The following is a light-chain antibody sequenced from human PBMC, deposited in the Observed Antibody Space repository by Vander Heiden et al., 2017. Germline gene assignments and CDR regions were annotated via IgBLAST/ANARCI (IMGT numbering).Light chain of an antibody. J-gene: IGLJ1*01. Sequence: QSALTQPPSASGPPGQSVAISCTGTSSDVGGYNYVSWYQQHPGKAPKLIIYEVSERPSGVPDRFSGSRSGNTASLTVSGLQAEDEADYYCSSYAGSNNFVFGTGTTVTVL. CDR2: EVS. CDR3: SSYAGSNNFV. CDR1: SSDVGGYNY. V-gene: IGLV2-8*01.